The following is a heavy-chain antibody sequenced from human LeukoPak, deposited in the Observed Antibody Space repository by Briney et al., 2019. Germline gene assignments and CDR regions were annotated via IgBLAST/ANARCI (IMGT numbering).Heavy chain of an antibody. CDR2: ISGSGGST. D-gene: IGHD3-22*01. V-gene: IGHV3-23*01. J-gene: IGHJ4*02. CDR1: GITLSNYC. Sequence: GGSLTLSCAVSGITLSNYCMSWVRQAPGKGLEWVAGISGSGGSTNYADSVKGRFTISRDNPKNTLFLQMNSLRAEDTAVYFCAKRGVVIRVILVGFHKEAYYFDSWGQGALDTVSS. CDR3: AKRGVVIRVILVGFHKEAYYFDS.